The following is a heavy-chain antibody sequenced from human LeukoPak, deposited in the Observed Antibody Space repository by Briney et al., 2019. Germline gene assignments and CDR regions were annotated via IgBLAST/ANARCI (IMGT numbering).Heavy chain of an antibody. J-gene: IGHJ6*02. V-gene: IGHV1-2*02. CDR2: INPNSGGT. Sequence: GASVKVSCKASGYTFTGYYMHWVRQAPGQGLEWVGWINPNSGGTNYAQKFQGRVTMTRDTSISTAYMELSRLRSDDTAVYYCARDMDYYDSSGRYYYYYGMDVWGQGTTVTVSS. CDR1: GYTFTGYY. CDR3: ARDMDYYDSSGRYYYYYGMDV. D-gene: IGHD3-22*01.